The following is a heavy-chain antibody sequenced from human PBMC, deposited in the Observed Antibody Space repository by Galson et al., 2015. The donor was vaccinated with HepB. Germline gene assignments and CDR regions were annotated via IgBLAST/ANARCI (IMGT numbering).Heavy chain of an antibody. CDR1: GFTFSSHG. J-gene: IGHJ4*02. D-gene: IGHD4-17*01. V-gene: IGHV3-33*01. Sequence: SLRLSCAASGFTFSSHGMHWVRQAPGKGLEWVAVIWHDGSNEYYADSMKGRFTISRDNSKNTLYLQMSSLRAEDTAVYYCAREGLTAMTLFDYWGQGTLVTVSS. CDR3: AREGLTAMTLFDY. CDR2: IWHDGSNE.